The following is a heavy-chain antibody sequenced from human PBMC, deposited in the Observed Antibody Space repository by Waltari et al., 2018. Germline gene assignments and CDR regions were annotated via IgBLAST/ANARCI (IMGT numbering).Heavy chain of an antibody. J-gene: IGHJ4*02. V-gene: IGHV3-23*01. CDR2: ISGSGGST. CDR3: AKDPGWFGEPHFDY. D-gene: IGHD3-10*01. CDR1: GSTFSSYA. Sequence: EVQLLESGGGLVQPGGSLRLPCPASGSTFSSYAMSWFRRAPGKGLEWVSAISGSGGSTYYADSVKGRFTISRDKSKNTLYLQMNSLRAEDTAVYYCAKDPGWFGEPHFDYWGQGTLVTVSS.